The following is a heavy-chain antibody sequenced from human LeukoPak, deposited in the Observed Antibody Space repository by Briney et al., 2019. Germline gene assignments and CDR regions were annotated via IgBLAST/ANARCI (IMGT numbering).Heavy chain of an antibody. D-gene: IGHD3-3*01. CDR3: ARDRPLYDFWSGYYGSIMYGMDV. V-gene: IGHV4-34*01. Sequence: PSETLSLTCAVYGGSFSGYYWSWIRQPPGKGLEWIGEINHSGSTNYNPSLKSRVTISVDTSKSQFSLKLSSVTAADTAVYYCARDRPLYDFWSGYYGSIMYGMDVWGQGTTVTVSS. J-gene: IGHJ6*02. CDR2: INHSGST. CDR1: GGSFSGYY.